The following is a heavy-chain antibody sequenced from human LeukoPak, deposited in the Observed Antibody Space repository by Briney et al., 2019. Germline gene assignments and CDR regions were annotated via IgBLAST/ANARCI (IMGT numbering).Heavy chain of an antibody. CDR1: GYKFTSYG. CDR2: ITPIVDIA. D-gene: IGHD2-15*01. Sequence: ASVKVSCKGSGYKFTSYGISWVRQAPGQGLEWMGRITPIVDIATYIRKFQGRVTITANKFTSTAYMELSSLTSEDTAVYYCASGLGFCSGSDCTNLVKDYYYGMNVWGQGTTVTVSS. CDR3: ASGLGFCSGSDCTNLVKDYYYGMNV. J-gene: IGHJ6*02. V-gene: IGHV1-69*04.